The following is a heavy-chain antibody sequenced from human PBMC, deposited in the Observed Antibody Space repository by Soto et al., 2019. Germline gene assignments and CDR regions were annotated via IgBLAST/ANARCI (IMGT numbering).Heavy chain of an antibody. V-gene: IGHV4-34*01. Sequence: SETLSLTCAVYGGSFSGYYWSWIRQPPGKGLEWIGEINHSGSTNYNPSLKSRVTISVDTSKNQFSLKLSSVTAADTAVYYCARYPLTYCSGGSCYSSYFDYWGQGTLVTVSS. CDR1: GGSFSGYY. CDR3: ARYPLTYCSGGSCYSSYFDY. CDR2: INHSGST. J-gene: IGHJ4*02. D-gene: IGHD2-15*01.